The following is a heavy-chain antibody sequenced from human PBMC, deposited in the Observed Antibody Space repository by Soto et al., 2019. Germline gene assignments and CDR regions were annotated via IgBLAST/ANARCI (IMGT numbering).Heavy chain of an antibody. Sequence: SVKVSCKASGGTFSSYAISWVRQAPGQGLEWMGGIIPTFGTANYAQKFQGRVTITADESTSTAYMELSSLRSEDTAVYYCARGVLMVYARRSYYYGMDVWGQGTTVTVSS. V-gene: IGHV1-69*13. CDR2: IIPTFGTA. D-gene: IGHD2-8*01. CDR3: ARGVLMVYARRSYYYGMDV. J-gene: IGHJ6*02. CDR1: GGTFSSYA.